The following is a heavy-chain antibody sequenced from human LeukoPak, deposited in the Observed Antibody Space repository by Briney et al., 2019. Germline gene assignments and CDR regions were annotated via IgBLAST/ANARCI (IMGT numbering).Heavy chain of an antibody. CDR3: ARPKPPGQWSSFDY. D-gene: IGHD6-19*01. CDR2: INPNSGGT. V-gene: IGHV1-2*02. CDR1: GYTFTGYY. Sequence: GASVKVSCKASGYTFTGYYMHWVRQAPGQGLEWMGWINPNSGGTNYAQKFQGRVTMTRDTSISTAYMELSRLRSDDTAVYYCARPKPPGQWSSFDYWGQGTLVTVSS. J-gene: IGHJ4*02.